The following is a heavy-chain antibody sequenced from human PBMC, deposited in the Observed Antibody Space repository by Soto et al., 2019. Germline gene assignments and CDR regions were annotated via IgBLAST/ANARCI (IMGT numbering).Heavy chain of an antibody. D-gene: IGHD3-16*02. Sequence: GGSLRLSCAASGFTFSSYSMNWVRQAPGKGLEWVSYISSSSSTIYYADSVKGRFTISRDNAKNSLYLQMNSLRAEDTAVYYCARDLEVDIPGFDYWGQGTLVTVSS. CDR2: ISSSSSTI. CDR3: ARDLEVDIPGFDY. V-gene: IGHV3-48*01. J-gene: IGHJ4*02. CDR1: GFTFSSYS.